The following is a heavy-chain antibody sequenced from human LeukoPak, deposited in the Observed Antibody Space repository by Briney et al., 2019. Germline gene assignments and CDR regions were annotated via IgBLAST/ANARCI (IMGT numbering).Heavy chain of an antibody. J-gene: IGHJ4*02. CDR3: ARGTYYYDSSGYLDY. D-gene: IGHD3-22*01. V-gene: IGHV1-18*01. CDR2: ISAYNGNT. CDR1: GYTFTSYG. Sequence: GASVKVSCKASGYTFTSYGISWVRQAPGQGLEWMGWISAYNGNTNYAQKLQGRVTMTTDTSTSTAYMELRSLRSDDTAVYYCARGTYYYDSSGYLDYWGQGTLVTVSS.